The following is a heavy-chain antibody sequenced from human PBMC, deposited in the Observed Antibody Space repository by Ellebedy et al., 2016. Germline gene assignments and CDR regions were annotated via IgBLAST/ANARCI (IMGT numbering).Heavy chain of an antibody. CDR3: ARYTPDTNYPTRYYYYYYYMDV. CDR2: INHSGST. Sequence: SETLSLTXAVYGGSFSGYYWSWIRQPPEKGLEWIGEINHSGSTNYNPSLKSRVTISVDTSKNQFSLKLSSVTAADTAVYYCARYTPDTNYPTRYYYYYYYMDVWGKGTTVTVSS. V-gene: IGHV4-34*01. CDR1: GGSFSGYY. J-gene: IGHJ6*03. D-gene: IGHD1-7*01.